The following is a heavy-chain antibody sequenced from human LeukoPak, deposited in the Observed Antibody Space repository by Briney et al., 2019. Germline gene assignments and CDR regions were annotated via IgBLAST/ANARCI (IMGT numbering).Heavy chain of an antibody. CDR1: GSIFTSYW. CDR2: IYPGDSDT. D-gene: IGHD3-22*01. J-gene: IGHJ4*02. V-gene: IGHV5-51*01. CDR3: ARRAEYYYDSSGYYFDY. Sequence: GESLKISCKGSGSIFTSYWIGWVRQLPGKGLEWMGIIYPGDSDTRYSPSFQGQVTISADKSISTAYLQWSSLKAADTAMYYCARRAEYYYDSSGYYFDYWGQGTLVTVSS.